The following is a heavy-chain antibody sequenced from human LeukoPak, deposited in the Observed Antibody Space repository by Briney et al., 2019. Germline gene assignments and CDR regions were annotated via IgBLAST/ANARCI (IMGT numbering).Heavy chain of an antibody. D-gene: IGHD5-24*01. Sequence: GGTLRLSCAASGFTFSNHGMNWVRQAPGKGLEWVSGISPSGDITYYADSVKGRFTISRDNSKNTLYLQMNSLRAEDTAVYYCARINELRDGYNSPLDYWGQGTLVTVSS. V-gene: IGHV3-23*01. CDR3: ARINELRDGYNSPLDY. CDR2: ISPSGDIT. CDR1: GFTFSNHG. J-gene: IGHJ4*02.